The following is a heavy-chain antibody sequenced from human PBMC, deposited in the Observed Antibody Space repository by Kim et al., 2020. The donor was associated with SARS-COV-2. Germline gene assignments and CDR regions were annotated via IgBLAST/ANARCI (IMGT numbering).Heavy chain of an antibody. V-gene: IGHV6-1*01. D-gene: IGHD6-19*01. Sequence: VCVKSRITINPDTSKNQFSLQLNSVTPEDTAVYYCATDNLLSSGWYYFDYWGQGTLVTVSS. CDR3: ATDNLLSSGWYYFDY. J-gene: IGHJ4*02.